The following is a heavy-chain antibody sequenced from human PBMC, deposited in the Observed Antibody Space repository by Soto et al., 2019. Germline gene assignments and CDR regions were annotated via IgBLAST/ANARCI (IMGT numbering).Heavy chain of an antibody. D-gene: IGHD6-19*01. J-gene: IGHJ6*01. Sequence: PGGSLRLSCAASGFTFSDHYMDWVRQATGKGLEWVGRIRRKVNSYTTEYAAAVKGRFTISRDDSKNSLYLQMNSLKTEDTAVYYCTRDLVPGTTCGLDVWGQGTAVAVSS. V-gene: IGHV3-72*01. CDR1: GFTFSDHY. CDR2: IRRKVNSYTT. CDR3: TRDLVPGTTCGLDV.